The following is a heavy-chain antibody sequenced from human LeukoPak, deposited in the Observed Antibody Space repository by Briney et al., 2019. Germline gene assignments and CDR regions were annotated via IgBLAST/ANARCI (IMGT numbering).Heavy chain of an antibody. Sequence: TGGCLRLSCVASGFSLSFYCIHWVRQAQGKGMGWVAFLYSYGNKKYYAESVKGRFAVYRDNSKNTVYLQMNSMRAEDTAVYYCARDSDTTTHSSILDYWGQGTLVTVSS. J-gene: IGHJ4*02. CDR3: ARDSDTTTHSSILDY. CDR1: GFSLSFYC. CDR2: LYSYGNKK. V-gene: IGHV3-33*01. D-gene: IGHD2/OR15-2a*01.